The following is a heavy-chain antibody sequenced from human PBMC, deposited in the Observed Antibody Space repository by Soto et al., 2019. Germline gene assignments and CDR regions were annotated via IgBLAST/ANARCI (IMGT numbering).Heavy chain of an antibody. CDR3: GAVTSTPYGMDV. V-gene: IGHV1-69*12. CDR1: GGTFSSYA. Sequence: QVQLVQSGAEVKKPGSSVKVSCKASGGTFSSYAISWVRQAPGQGLEWMGGIIPIFGTANYAQKSQGRVTITADESTSTAYLELSSLRSEDTAVYYCGAVTSTPYGMDVWGQGTTVTVSS. D-gene: IGHD2-21*02. J-gene: IGHJ6*02. CDR2: IIPIFGTA.